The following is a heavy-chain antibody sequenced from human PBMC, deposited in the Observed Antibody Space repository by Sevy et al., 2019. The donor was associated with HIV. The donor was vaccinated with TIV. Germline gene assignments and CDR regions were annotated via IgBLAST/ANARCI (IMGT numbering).Heavy chain of an antibody. D-gene: IGHD7-27*01. Sequence: SETLSLTCTVSGGSVSSGSYYWSWVRQPPGKGLEWIGYIYYSGSTNYNPSLKSRVTISVDTSKNQFSLKLSSVTAADTAVYYCVRIWGPGYFDYWGQGTLVTVSS. CDR2: IYYSGST. CDR3: VRIWGPGYFDY. V-gene: IGHV4-61*01. J-gene: IGHJ4*02. CDR1: GGSVSSGSYY.